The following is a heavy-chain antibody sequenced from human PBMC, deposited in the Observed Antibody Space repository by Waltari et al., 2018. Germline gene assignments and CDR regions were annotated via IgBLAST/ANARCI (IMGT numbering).Heavy chain of an antibody. CDR3: ATSIVGATTPGGY. CDR1: GYTFTDYY. D-gene: IGHD1-26*01. V-gene: IGHV1-69-2*01. CDR2: LILKMVK. Sequence: EVQLVQSGAEVKKPGATVKISCKASGYTFTDYYMHWVQQAPEKGLRGWDGLILKMVKQDMQRSSRAEAPEPQTLLYTAYMELSSLRAEDTAVYYCATSIVGATTPGGYWGQGTLVTVSS. J-gene: IGHJ4*02.